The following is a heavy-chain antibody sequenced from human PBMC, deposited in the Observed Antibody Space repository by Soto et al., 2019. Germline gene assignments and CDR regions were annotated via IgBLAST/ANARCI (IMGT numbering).Heavy chain of an antibody. CDR1: GFTFSTYG. D-gene: IGHD3-16*02. Sequence: GGSLRLSCAASGFTFSTYGMHWVRQAPGKGLEWVADISYDGTNKFYADSLKGRFTISRDNAKNTLFLQMNSLRFEDAGVYYCVIEVDPYKRDCRKCVAYDYWGPGTLVTVSS. CDR2: ISYDGTNK. CDR3: VIEVDPYKRDCRKCVAYDY. J-gene: IGHJ4*02. V-gene: IGHV3-30*03.